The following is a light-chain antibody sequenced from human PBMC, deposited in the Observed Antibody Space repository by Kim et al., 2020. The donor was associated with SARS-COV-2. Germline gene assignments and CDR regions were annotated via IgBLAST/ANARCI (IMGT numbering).Light chain of an antibody. CDR1: QGIGTW. Sequence: SSIGDRDTIRCRASQGIGTWLAWYHQKPGKAPKLLIFDATNLQNGVPSRFSGSGSGTHFTLTISSLQPDDIGSYFCQQYNRDSRTFGQGTKVDIK. J-gene: IGKJ1*01. CDR2: DAT. CDR3: QQYNRDSRT. V-gene: IGKV1-5*01.